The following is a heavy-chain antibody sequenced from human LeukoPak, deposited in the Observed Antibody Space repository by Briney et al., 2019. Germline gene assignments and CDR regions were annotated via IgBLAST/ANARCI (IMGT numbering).Heavy chain of an antibody. CDR3: ARDPGYSSSWSRGPFDY. Sequence: PSETLSLTCTVSGGSISSSSYYWGWIRQPPGKGLEWIGSIYYSGSTYYNPSLKSRVTISVDTSKNQFSLKLSSVTAADTAVYYCARDPGYSSSWSRGPFDYWGQGTLVTVSS. J-gene: IGHJ4*02. V-gene: IGHV4-39*07. CDR1: GGSISSSSYY. CDR2: IYYSGST. D-gene: IGHD6-13*01.